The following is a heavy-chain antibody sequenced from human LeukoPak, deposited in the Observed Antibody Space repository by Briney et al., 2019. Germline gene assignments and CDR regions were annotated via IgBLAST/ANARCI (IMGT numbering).Heavy chain of an antibody. V-gene: IGHV1-2*02. D-gene: IGHD6-13*01. CDR2: INPNSGGT. CDR3: ARDRDTIPATDAGGDHFHY. CDR1: GYTFTGYY. J-gene: IGHJ4*02. Sequence: RASVKVSCKASGYTFTGYYMHWVRQAPGQGLEWMGWINPNSGGTNYARKFQGRVTMTRDTSISTAYMELSSLRSDDTAVYYCARDRDTIPATDAGGDHFHYWGQGTLVTVSS.